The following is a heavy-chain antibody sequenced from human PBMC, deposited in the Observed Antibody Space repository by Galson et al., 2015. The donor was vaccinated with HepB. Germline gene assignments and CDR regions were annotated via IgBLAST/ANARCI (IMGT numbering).Heavy chain of an antibody. CDR3: ARDLPKKGVVVTTIKGPSDL. Sequence: SVKVSCKASGYSFTNSGISWVRQAPGQGLEWMGWINTDTGNTDYAQKVKGRVTLTTDTSTTTAYMELRNLRSDDTAVYYCARDLPKKGVVVTTIKGPSDLWGQGTKVTVFS. CDR1: GYSFTNSG. J-gene: IGHJ3*01. CDR2: INTDTGNT. D-gene: IGHD2-21*02. V-gene: IGHV1-18*04.